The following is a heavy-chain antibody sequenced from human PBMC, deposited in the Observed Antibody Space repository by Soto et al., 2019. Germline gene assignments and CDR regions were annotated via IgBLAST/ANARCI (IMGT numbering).Heavy chain of an antibody. J-gene: IGHJ4*02. Sequence: GGSLRLSCAASGFTFSSYGMHWVRQAPGKGLEWVAVIWYDGSNKCYADSVKGRFTISRDNSKNTLYLQMNSLRAEDTAVYYCARGYAETDWLLYRDQYYFDYWGQGTLVTVSS. V-gene: IGHV3-33*01. CDR1: GFTFSSYG. D-gene: IGHD3-9*01. CDR2: IWYDGSNK. CDR3: ARGYAETDWLLYRDQYYFDY.